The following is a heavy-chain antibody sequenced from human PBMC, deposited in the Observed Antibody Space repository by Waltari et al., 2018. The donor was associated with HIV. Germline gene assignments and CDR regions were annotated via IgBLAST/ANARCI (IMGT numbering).Heavy chain of an antibody. V-gene: IGHV3-53*01. CDR2: IYSGGST. Sequence: QLVESGGGLIQPGGSLRLACAASGFTVNSNYVNWVRQAPGKGRECVSCIYSGGSTYYADSVKGRFTISRDNSKNTRYLQMNSLRAEDTAVYYCARDRPNYYDSSGYSSVFDVWGQGTMVTVSS. CDR3: ARDRPNYYDSSGYSSVFDV. D-gene: IGHD3-22*01. CDR1: GFTVNSNY. J-gene: IGHJ3*01.